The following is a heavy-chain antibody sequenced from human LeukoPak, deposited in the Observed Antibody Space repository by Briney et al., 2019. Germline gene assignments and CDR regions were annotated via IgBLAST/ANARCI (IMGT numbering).Heavy chain of an antibody. J-gene: IGHJ4*02. CDR3: ARQLYSSGWFSDY. D-gene: IGHD6-19*01. V-gene: IGHV5-51*01. CDR2: IYPGDSDT. CDR1: GYSFTSYW. Sequence: GESLKVSCQGSGYSFTSYWIGWVRQMPGKGLEWMGIIYPGDSDTRYSPSFQGQVTISADKSISTAYLQWSSLKASDTAMYYCARQLYSSGWFSDYWGQGTLVTVSS.